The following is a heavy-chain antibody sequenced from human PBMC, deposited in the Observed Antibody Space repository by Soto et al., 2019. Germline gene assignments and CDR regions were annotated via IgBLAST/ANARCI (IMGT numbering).Heavy chain of an antibody. V-gene: IGHV4-31*03. CDR1: GGSISSGGYY. D-gene: IGHD3-9*01. CDR2: IYYSGST. CDR3: ARDYLTGYEY. J-gene: IGHJ4*02. Sequence: LSLTCTVSGGSISSGGYYWSWIRQHPGKGLEWIGYIYYSGSTYYNPSLESRVTISVDTSKNQFSLKLSSVTAADTAVYYCARDYLTGYEYWGQGTLVTVPQ.